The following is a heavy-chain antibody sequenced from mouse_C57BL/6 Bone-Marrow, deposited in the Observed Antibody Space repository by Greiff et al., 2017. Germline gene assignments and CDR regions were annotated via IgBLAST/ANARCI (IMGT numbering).Heavy chain of an antibody. CDR1: GYTFTSYW. D-gene: IGHD1-1*01. CDR3: ATTVVAVDY. J-gene: IGHJ2*01. Sequence: QVQLKQSGAELVKPGASVKLSCKASGYTFTSYWMHWVKQRPGQGLEWIGMIHPNSGSTNYNEKFKSKATLTVDKSSSTAYMQLSSLTSEDSAVYYCATTVVAVDYWGQGTTLTVSS. V-gene: IGHV1-64*01. CDR2: IHPNSGST.